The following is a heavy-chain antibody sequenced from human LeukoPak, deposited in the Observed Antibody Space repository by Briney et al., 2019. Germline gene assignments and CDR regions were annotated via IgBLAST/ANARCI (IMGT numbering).Heavy chain of an antibody. V-gene: IGHV4-34*01. CDR3: AKGRGSGSYYNDY. CDR2: INRGGDT. D-gene: IGHD3-10*01. CDR1: GGSFRGYY. Sequence: SETLSLTCAVYGGSFRGYYWTWIRRPPGKGLEWIGEINRGGDTAYNPSLRSRVTISIDTSKNQISLMLTSVTAADTAVYYCAKGRGSGSYYNDYWGQGTLVTVSS. J-gene: IGHJ4*02.